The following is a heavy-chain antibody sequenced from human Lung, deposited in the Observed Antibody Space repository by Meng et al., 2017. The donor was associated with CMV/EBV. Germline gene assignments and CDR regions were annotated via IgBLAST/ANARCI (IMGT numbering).Heavy chain of an antibody. Sequence: GESLKISCAASGFTFRTTWMSWVRQAPGKGLDWVGRIKSRNDGGTADHGTPVKGRFTISRDDSKDTLYLQMNSLKVEDTAIYYCTPGFGTAEAFWGQGTLVTVSS. V-gene: IGHV3-15*01. CDR3: TPGFGTAEAF. CDR1: GFTFRTTW. D-gene: IGHD1-1*01. CDR2: IKSRNDGGTA. J-gene: IGHJ4*02.